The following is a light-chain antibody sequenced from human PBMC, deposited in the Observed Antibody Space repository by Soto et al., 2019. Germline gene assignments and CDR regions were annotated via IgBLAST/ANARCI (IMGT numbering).Light chain of an antibody. Sequence: EFLLTQSPGTLSFSPGERATLSCRASQSVSSGYLAWYQQKPGQAPRLLIYVASSRATGIPDRFSGSGSGTDFTLTIDRLEPEDFAMYYCQQYGSSPLTFGGGTEVEIE. CDR3: QQYGSSPLT. V-gene: IGKV3-20*01. J-gene: IGKJ4*01. CDR2: VAS. CDR1: QSVSSGY.